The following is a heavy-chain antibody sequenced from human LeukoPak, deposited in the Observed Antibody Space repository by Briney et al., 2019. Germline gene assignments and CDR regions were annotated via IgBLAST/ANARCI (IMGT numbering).Heavy chain of an antibody. Sequence: ASVKVSCKASGYTFSSHPIYWVRQAPGQRLEWMGRIIPILGIANYAQKFQGRVTITADKSTSTAYMELSSLRSEDTAVYYCASRIAAARYHYYYGMDVWGQGTTVTVSS. CDR3: ASRIAAARYHYYYGMDV. D-gene: IGHD6-13*01. V-gene: IGHV1-69*02. J-gene: IGHJ6*02. CDR2: IIPILGIA. CDR1: GYTFSSHP.